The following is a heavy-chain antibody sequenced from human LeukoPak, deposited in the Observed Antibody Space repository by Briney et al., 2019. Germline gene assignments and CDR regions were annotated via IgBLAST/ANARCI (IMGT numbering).Heavy chain of an antibody. Sequence: GGSLRLSCAASGFTFRSYGMHWVRQAPGKGLEWVAVIWYDGSKKYYGDSVKSRFTISRDNSKNTLYLQMNSLRAEDTAVYYCARSYSSSRGTFDYWGQGTLVTVSS. V-gene: IGHV3-33*01. CDR3: ARSYSSSRGTFDY. D-gene: IGHD6-6*01. CDR2: IWYDGSKK. CDR1: GFTFRSYG. J-gene: IGHJ4*02.